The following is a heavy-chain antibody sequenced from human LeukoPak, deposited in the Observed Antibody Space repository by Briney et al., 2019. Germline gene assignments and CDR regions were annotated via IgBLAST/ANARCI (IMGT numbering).Heavy chain of an antibody. Sequence: SQTLSLTCAISGDSVSSNSAAWNWIRQSPSRGLEWLGRTYYRSNLYNDYAVSVKSRITINPDTSKNQFSLQLNSVTPEDTAVYYCARDPKITGLFDYWGQGTLVAVSS. J-gene: IGHJ4*02. CDR3: ARDPKITGLFDY. D-gene: IGHD5-24*01. CDR1: GDSVSSNSAA. CDR2: TYYRSNLYN. V-gene: IGHV6-1*01.